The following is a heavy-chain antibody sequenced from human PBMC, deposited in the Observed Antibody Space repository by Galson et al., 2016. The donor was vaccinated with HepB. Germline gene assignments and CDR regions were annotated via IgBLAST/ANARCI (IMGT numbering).Heavy chain of an antibody. CDR1: GLTLRGYG. V-gene: IGHV3-30*03. D-gene: IGHD3-22*01. CDR3: ARGYYYDSSAYYKYEGSKDYFEY. CDR2: ISDDGSQK. J-gene: IGHJ4*02. Sequence: SLRLSCAASGLTLRGYGMHWVRQAPGKGLEWVAIISDDGSQKYYADVVRGRFTISRDNSKNTVSLQMNSLRPEDTGVYYCARGYYYDSSAYYKYEGSKDYFEYWGQGTLVTVSS.